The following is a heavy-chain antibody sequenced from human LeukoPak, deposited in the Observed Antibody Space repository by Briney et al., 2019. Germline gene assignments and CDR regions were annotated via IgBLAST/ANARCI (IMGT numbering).Heavy chain of an antibody. CDR3: ARDFMVRGVTTPDY. Sequence: SVKVSCKAFGYTFIGYYMHWVRQAPGQGLQWMGWMNPNSGVTNYAQKFQGRVTMTRDTSISTAYMELSGLRYDDTAVYYCARDFMVRGVTTPDYWGQGTLVTVSS. CDR1: GYTFIGYY. D-gene: IGHD3-10*01. V-gene: IGHV1-2*02. J-gene: IGHJ4*02. CDR2: MNPNSGVT.